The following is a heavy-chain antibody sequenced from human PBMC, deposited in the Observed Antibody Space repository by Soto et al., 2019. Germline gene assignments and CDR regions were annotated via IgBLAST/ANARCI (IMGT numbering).Heavy chain of an antibody. CDR3: ASRRGIYSGYDYGGYYFDY. V-gene: IGHV1-69*01. CDR2: IIPMFTTA. J-gene: IGHJ4*02. Sequence: QVQLVQSGAEVKKPGSSVKVSCKASGGSFSNYAISWVRQAPGQGLEWMGGIIPMFTTASYAQKFQDRVTITADDSTRTAYMELSSLRSDDTAVYYCASRRGIYSGYDYGGYYFDYWGQGSLVTVSS. CDR1: GGSFSNYA. D-gene: IGHD5-12*01.